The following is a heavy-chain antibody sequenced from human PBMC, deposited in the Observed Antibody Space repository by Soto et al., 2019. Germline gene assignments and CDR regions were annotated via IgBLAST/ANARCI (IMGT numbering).Heavy chain of an antibody. CDR2: IIPILGIA. V-gene: IGHV1-69*02. J-gene: IGHJ3*02. CDR1: GGTFSSYT. CDR3: ERVPLTQPGYAFDI. D-gene: IGHD2-2*01. Sequence: QVQLVQSGAEVKKPGSSVKVSCTASGGTFSSYTISWVRQAPGQGLEWMGRIIPILGIANYAQKFQGRVTITADKSTSTAYMELSSLRSEDTAVYYCERVPLTQPGYAFDIWGQGTMVTVSS.